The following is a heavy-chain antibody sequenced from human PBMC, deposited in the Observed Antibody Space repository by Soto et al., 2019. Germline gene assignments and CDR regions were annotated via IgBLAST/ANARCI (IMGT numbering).Heavy chain of an antibody. D-gene: IGHD3-9*01. J-gene: IGHJ4*02. CDR3: VRVPLGYFDWLGPPFDY. CDR2: ISSSNSPI. CDR1: GFTFSSYS. V-gene: IGHV3-48*01. Sequence: GGSLRLSCAASGFTFSSYSMTWVRQAPGKGLEWVSHISSSNSPIYYADSVEGRFTISRDNAKNSLYLQMNTLRAEDTAVYYCVRVPLGYFDWLGPPFDYWGQGALVTVSS.